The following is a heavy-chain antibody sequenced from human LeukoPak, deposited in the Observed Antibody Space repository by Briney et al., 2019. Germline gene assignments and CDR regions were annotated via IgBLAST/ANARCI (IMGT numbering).Heavy chain of an antibody. CDR1: GGSFSGYY. CDR2: INHSGSI. J-gene: IGHJ4*02. V-gene: IGHV4-34*01. Sequence: SETLSLTCAVYGGSFSGYYWSWIRQPPGKGLEWIGEINHSGSINYNPSLKSRVTISVDTSKNQFSLKLSSVTAADTAVYYCARPGKYYYGSGSYYFDYWGQGTLVTVSS. D-gene: IGHD3-10*01. CDR3: ARPGKYYYGSGSYYFDY.